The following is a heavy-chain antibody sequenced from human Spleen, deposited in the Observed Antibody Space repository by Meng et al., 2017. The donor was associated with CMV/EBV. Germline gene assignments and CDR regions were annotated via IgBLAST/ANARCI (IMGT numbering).Heavy chain of an antibody. Sequence: SCKASGGTFSSYAISWVRQAPGQGLEWMGGIIPIFGTANYAQKFQGRVTITTDESTSTAYMELNSLRSEDTAVYYCASSDSSSRIDYWGQGTLVTSPQ. J-gene: IGHJ4*02. V-gene: IGHV1-69*05. CDR3: ASSDSSSRIDY. D-gene: IGHD6-13*01. CDR2: IIPIFGTA. CDR1: GGTFSSYA.